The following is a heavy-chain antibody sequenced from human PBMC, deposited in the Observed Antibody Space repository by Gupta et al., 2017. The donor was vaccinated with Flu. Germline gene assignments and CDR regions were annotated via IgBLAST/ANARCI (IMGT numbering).Heavy chain of an antibody. CDR1: GGSFSGYY. D-gene: IGHD3-16*01. V-gene: IGHV4-34*01. CDR3: ARMGDRAQHNFDY. Sequence: QVQLQQWGAGLLKPSETLSLTCAVYGGSFSGYYWSWIRQPPGKGLEWIGEINHSGSTNYNPSLKSRVTISVDTSKNQFSLKLSSVTAADTAVYYCARMGDRAQHNFDYWGQGTLVTVSS. CDR2: INHSGST. J-gene: IGHJ4*02.